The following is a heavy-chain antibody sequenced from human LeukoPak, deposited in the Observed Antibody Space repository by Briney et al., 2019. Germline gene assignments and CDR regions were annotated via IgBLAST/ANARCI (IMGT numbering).Heavy chain of an antibody. CDR3: ARMDAWLGISTRPRGFDY. CDR1: GGSVSSGSFY. J-gene: IGHJ4*02. V-gene: IGHV4-61*01. D-gene: IGHD2-2*01. CDR2: IYYSGST. Sequence: PSETLSLTCTVSGGSVSSGSFYWSWIRQPPGKTLEWIGYIYYSGSTDYTPSLKSRVTISLDTSKNQFSLKLTSVTPADTAVYYCARMDAWLGISTRPRGFDYWVQGTLVTVSS.